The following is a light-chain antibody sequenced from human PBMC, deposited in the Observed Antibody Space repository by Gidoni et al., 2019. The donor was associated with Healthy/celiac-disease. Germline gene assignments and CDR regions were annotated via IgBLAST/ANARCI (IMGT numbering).Light chain of an antibody. CDR2: GNS. J-gene: IGLJ3*02. CDR1: SSNIGAGYA. V-gene: IGLV1-40*01. CDR3: QSYDSSLSVNWV. Sequence: QSVLTQPPSVSGAPGQRVTISCTGSSSNIGAGYAVHWYQQLPGTAPNLLIYGNSNRPSGVPDRVSGSKSGTAASLAITGLQAEDEADYYCQSYDSSLSVNWVFGGGTKLTVL.